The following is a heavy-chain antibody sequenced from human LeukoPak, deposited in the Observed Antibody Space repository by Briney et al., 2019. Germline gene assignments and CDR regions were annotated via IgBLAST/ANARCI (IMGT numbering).Heavy chain of an antibody. CDR3: AKVLMAGDPAGISIFDY. CDR2: LNGYGTSS. D-gene: IGHD3-10*01. V-gene: IGHV3-74*01. Sequence: PGGSLRLSCAASGFSFSTYWMHWVRQAPGKGLVWVSRLNGYGTSSNYADSVKGRFTISRDNSQNTQYLQMNSLRAEDTAVYFCAKVLMAGDPAGISIFDYWGQGVLVTVSS. CDR1: GFSFSTYW. J-gene: IGHJ4*02.